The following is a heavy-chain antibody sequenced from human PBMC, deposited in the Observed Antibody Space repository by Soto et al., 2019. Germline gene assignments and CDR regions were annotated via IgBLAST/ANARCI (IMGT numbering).Heavy chain of an antibody. V-gene: IGHV3-72*01. J-gene: IGHJ6*02. Sequence: GGSLRLSCVASGFTFSTHAMSWVRQAPGKGLEWVGRTRNKANSYTTEYAASVKGRFTISRDDSKNSLYLQMNSLKTEDTAVYYCARGPPLRYFDWSPFAYYYYGMDVWGQGTTVTVSS. CDR3: ARGPPLRYFDWSPFAYYYYGMDV. D-gene: IGHD3-9*01. CDR1: GFTFSTHA. CDR2: TRNKANSYTT.